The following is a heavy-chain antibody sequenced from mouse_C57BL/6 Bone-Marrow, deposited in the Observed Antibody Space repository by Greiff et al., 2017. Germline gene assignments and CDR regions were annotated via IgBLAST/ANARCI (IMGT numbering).Heavy chain of an antibody. CDR2: IDPSDSET. CDR1: GYTFTSYW. V-gene: IGHV1-52*01. J-gene: IGHJ2*01. CDR3: ARDYCGSSLYYFDY. Sequence: QVQLQQPGAELVRPGSSVKLSCKASGYTFTSYWMHWVKQRPIQGLEWIGNIDPSDSETHYNQKFKDKATLTVDKSSSTAYMQLSSLTSEDSAVYYCARDYCGSSLYYFDYWGQGTTLTVSS. D-gene: IGHD1-1*01.